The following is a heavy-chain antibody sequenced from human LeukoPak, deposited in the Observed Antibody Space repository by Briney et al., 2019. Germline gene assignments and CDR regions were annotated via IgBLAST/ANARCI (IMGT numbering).Heavy chain of an antibody. V-gene: IGHV7-4-1*02. CDR1: GYTFNKYA. CDR2: VNAYTGNP. Sequence: GASVKVSCKASGYTFNKYAMNWVRQAPGQGLEWMGWVNAYTGNPTYAQGLTGRFVFSLDTSVSTAYLQIISLKAEDTAVYYCASGGGYNLDYWGQGTLVTVSS. D-gene: IGHD3-16*01. J-gene: IGHJ4*02. CDR3: ASGGGYNLDY.